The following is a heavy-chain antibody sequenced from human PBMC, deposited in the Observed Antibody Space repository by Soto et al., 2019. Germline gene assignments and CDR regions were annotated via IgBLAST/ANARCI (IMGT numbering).Heavy chain of an antibody. Sequence: LRLSCAASGFTFSSYSMNWVRQAPGKGLEWVSYISSSSSTIYYADSVKGRFTISRDNAKNSLYLQMNSLRDEDTAVYYCARGIIRFPNWFDPWGQGTLVTVSS. CDR2: ISSSSSTI. CDR1: GFTFSSYS. CDR3: ARGIIRFPNWFDP. J-gene: IGHJ5*02. V-gene: IGHV3-48*02. D-gene: IGHD3-3*01.